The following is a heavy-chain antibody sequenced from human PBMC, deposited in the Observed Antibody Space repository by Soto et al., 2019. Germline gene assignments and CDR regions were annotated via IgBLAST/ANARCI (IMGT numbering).Heavy chain of an antibody. Sequence: GASVKVSCKASGYTFTGYYMHWVRQAPGQGLEWMGWINPNSGGTNYAQKFQGWVTMTRDTSISTAYMELSRLRSDDTAVYYCARDPLRIVGATSGMDVWGQGTTVTVSS. V-gene: IGHV1-2*04. CDR2: INPNSGGT. J-gene: IGHJ6*02. D-gene: IGHD1-26*01. CDR1: GYTFTGYY. CDR3: ARDPLRIVGATSGMDV.